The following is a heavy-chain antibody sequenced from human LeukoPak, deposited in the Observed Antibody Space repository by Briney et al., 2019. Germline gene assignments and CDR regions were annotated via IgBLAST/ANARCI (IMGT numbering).Heavy chain of an antibody. Sequence: ASVKVSCKASGYTFTSYDINWVRQATGQGLEWMGWMNPNSGNTGYAQKFQGRVTMTRNTSISTAYMELSSLRSEDTAVYYCARDYYDFWSGYPSMYYYYGMDVWGQGTTVTVSS. D-gene: IGHD3-3*01. CDR3: ARDYYDFWSGYPSMYYYYGMDV. CDR1: GYTFTSYD. J-gene: IGHJ6*02. CDR2: MNPNSGNT. V-gene: IGHV1-8*01.